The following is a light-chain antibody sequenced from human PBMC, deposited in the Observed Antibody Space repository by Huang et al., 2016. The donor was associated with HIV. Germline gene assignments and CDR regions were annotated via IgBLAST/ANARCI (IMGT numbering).Light chain of an antibody. V-gene: IGKV4-1*01. CDR1: QSVLYSLSKKNY. Sequence: DIVMTQSPDSLAVSPGERATINCKSSQSVLYSLSKKNYLAWFQQKPGRPPKLIIYWATTREACVPDRFSGSGSGTEFTLAINDLQAEDVAVYFCQQYYSVPQTFGHGTKVEI. CDR3: QQYYSVPQT. CDR2: WAT. J-gene: IGKJ1*01.